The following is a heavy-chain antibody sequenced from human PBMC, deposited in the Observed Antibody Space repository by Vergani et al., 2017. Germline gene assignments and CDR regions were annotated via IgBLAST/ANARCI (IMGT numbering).Heavy chain of an antibody. D-gene: IGHD6-13*01. CDR3: ARYTMGIAEAGDYYYYGMDV. CDR2: ISDSGINT. J-gene: IGHJ6*02. Sequence: EVQLLKSGGGLVQPGGSLRLSCAASGFTFSNYAMSWVRQTPGKGLEWVSSISDSGINTYYADSVKGRFTISRDNAKNSLYLQMNSLRAEDTAVYYCARYTMGIAEAGDYYYYGMDVWGQGTTVTVSS. V-gene: IGHV3-23*01. CDR1: GFTFSNYA.